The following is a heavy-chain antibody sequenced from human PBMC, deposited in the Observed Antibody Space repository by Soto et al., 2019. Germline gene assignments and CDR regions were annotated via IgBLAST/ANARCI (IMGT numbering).Heavy chain of an antibody. CDR3: AQRLGSRGSFDY. CDR1: GFSLRTSGVG. CDR2: IYWNDDK. Sequence: VNPTQTLTLTCTFSGFSLRTSGVGVGWIRQPPGKAPEWLALIYWNDDKRYSPSLKSRLTITKDTSKNQVVLTMTDMDPVDTGTYYCAQRLGSRGSFDYWGQGSLVTVSS. D-gene: IGHD6-25*01. V-gene: IGHV2-5*01. J-gene: IGHJ4*02.